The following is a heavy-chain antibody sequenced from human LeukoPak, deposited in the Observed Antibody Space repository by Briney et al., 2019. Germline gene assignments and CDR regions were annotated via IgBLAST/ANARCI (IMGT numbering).Heavy chain of an antibody. CDR1: GFTFRNYA. CDR2: LTYDGSDK. V-gene: IGHV3-30-3*01. D-gene: IGHD3-10*01. CDR3: ARDLAESYLFGY. Sequence: GRSLRLSCAASGFTFRNYAMHWVRQAPGKGLEWVATLTYDGSDKDYADSVKGRFTISRDNSKNTLYLQMNGLRAEDTAVYFCARDLAESYLFGYWGQGTLVTVSS. J-gene: IGHJ4*02.